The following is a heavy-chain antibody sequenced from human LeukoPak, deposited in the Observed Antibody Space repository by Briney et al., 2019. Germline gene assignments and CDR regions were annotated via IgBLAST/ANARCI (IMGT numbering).Heavy chain of an antibody. Sequence: GGSLRLSCAASGFAFSSTNAMGWVRQAPGKGLEWVSTFSNTADTAFYADSVKGRFTISRDDSKNTLYLQMNSLRAEDTAVYYCAKDPALDRYFDYWGQGTLVTVSS. CDR3: AKDPALDRYFDY. CDR2: FSNTADTA. D-gene: IGHD2-2*01. J-gene: IGHJ4*02. V-gene: IGHV3-23*01. CDR1: GFAFSSTNA.